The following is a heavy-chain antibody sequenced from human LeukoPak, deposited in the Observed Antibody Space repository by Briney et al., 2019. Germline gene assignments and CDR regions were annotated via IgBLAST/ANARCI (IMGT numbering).Heavy chain of an antibody. CDR2: ISGSGGST. CDR3: AKDGKGRIAAAGSFFDS. Sequence: GGSLRLSCAASGFTVSSNYMSWVRQAPGKGLEWVSAISGSGGSTYYADSVKGRFTISRDNSKNTLYLQMNSLRAEDTAVYYCAKDGKGRIAAAGSFFDSWGQGTLVTVSS. J-gene: IGHJ4*02. V-gene: IGHV3-23*01. D-gene: IGHD6-13*01. CDR1: GFTVSSNY.